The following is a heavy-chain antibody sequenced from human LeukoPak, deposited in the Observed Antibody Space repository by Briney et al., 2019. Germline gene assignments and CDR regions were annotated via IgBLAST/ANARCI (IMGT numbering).Heavy chain of an antibody. V-gene: IGHV5-51*01. CDR3: ARHPPNYDFWSGYLGFDY. D-gene: IGHD3-3*01. CDR1: GYSFTSYW. J-gene: IGHJ4*02. Sequence: GESLKISCKGSGYSFTSYWIGWVRQMPGKGLEWMGIIYPGDSDTRYSLSFQGQVTTSADKSTSTAYLQWSSLKASDTAMYYCARHPPNYDFWSGYLGFDYWGQGTLVTVSS. CDR2: IYPGDSDT.